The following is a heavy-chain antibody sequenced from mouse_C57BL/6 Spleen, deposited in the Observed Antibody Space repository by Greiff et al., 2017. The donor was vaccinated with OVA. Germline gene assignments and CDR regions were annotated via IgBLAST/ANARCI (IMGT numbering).Heavy chain of an antibody. J-gene: IGHJ3*01. CDR2: IHPSDSDT. D-gene: IGHD2-4*01. CDR1: GYTFTSYW. Sequence: QVQLQQPGAELVKPGASVKVSCKASGYTFTSYWMHWVKQRPGQGLEWIGRIHPSDSDTNYNQKFTGKATLTVDKSSSTAYMQLSSVTAEYYAVNFCEMRGDYDEKIFDYWGQGTLVTVSA. V-gene: IGHV1-74*01. CDR3: EMRGDYDEKIFDY.